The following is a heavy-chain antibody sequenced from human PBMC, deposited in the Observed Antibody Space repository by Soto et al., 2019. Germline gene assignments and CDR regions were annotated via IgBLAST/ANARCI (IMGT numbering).Heavy chain of an antibody. CDR1: GFTFSNYA. Sequence: EGSRSLPCAPSGFTFSNYAMIWVLPAPGKGLEWVSAISGSGGSTYYADSVKGRFTISRDNSKNTLYLQMNSLRAEDTAVYHCAALTAPVYGMDAWGQGTTVTVS. D-gene: IGHD2-21*02. V-gene: IGHV3-23*01. CDR3: AALTAPVYGMDA. CDR2: ISGSGGST. J-gene: IGHJ6*02.